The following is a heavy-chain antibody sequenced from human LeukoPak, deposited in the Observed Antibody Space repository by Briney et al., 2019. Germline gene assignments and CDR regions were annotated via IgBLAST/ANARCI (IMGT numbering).Heavy chain of an antibody. V-gene: IGHV1-69*05. J-gene: IGHJ4*02. CDR2: IIPIFGTA. Sequence: SVKVSCKASGGTFSSYAISWVRQAPGQGLEWMGRIIPIFGTANYAQKFQGRVTITTDESTSTAYMELSSLRSEDTAVYYCAREASAMIVVAYYFDYWGQGTLVIVSS. D-gene: IGHD3-22*01. CDR3: AREASAMIVVAYYFDY. CDR1: GGTFSSYA.